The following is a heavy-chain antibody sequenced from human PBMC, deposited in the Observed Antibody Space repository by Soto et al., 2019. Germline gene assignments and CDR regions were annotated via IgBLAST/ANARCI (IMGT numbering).Heavy chain of an antibody. J-gene: IGHJ4*02. CDR1: GFTFSSYG. D-gene: IGHD3-22*01. CDR3: AKDEEVVVVISTGFDY. Sequence: QVQLVESGGGVVQPGRSLRLSCAASGFTFSSYGMHWVRQAPGKGLEWVAVISYDGSNKYYADSVKGRFTISRDNSQNTLYLQMNSLRAEDTAVYYCAKDEEVVVVISTGFDYWGQGTLVTVSS. CDR2: ISYDGSNK. V-gene: IGHV3-30*18.